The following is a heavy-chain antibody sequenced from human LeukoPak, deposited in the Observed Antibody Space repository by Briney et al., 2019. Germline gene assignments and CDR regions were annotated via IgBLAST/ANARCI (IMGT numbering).Heavy chain of an antibody. Sequence: GGSLRLSCAASGFTVSSNYMSWVRQAPGKGLEWVSVIHSGGSTYYADSVKGRFTISRDNSKNTLYLQMNSLRAEDTAVYYCTRQDWPDYWGQGTLVTVSS. V-gene: IGHV3-53*01. CDR2: IHSGGST. J-gene: IGHJ4*02. D-gene: IGHD2-15*01. CDR1: GFTVSSNY. CDR3: TRQDWPDY.